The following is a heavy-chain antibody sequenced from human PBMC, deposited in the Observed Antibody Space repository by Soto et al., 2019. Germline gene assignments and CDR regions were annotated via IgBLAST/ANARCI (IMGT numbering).Heavy chain of an antibody. CDR1: GGTFSSYA. D-gene: IGHD1-26*01. V-gene: IGHV1-69*13. CDR3: ARDRGSHTTAAFDI. J-gene: IGHJ3*02. CDR2: IIPIFGTA. Sequence: SVKVSCKASGGTFSSYAISWVRQAPGQGLEWMGGIIPIFGTANYAQKFQGRVTITADESTSTAHMELSSLRSEDTAVYYCARDRGSHTTAAFDIWGQGTMVTVSS.